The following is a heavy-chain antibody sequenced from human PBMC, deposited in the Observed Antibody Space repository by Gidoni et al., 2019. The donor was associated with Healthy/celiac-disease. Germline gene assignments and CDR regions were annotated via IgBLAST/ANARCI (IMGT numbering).Heavy chain of an antibody. CDR2: ISSSSSYI. D-gene: IGHD4-17*01. Sequence: EVQLVESGGGLVKPGGSLRLSCAASGFTFSSYRMNWVRQAPGKGLEWVSSISSSSSYIYYAYSVKGRFTISRDNAKNSLYLQMNSLRAEDTAVYYCARDTVTTSDYWGQGTLVTVSS. CDR1: GFTFSSYR. CDR3: ARDTVTTSDY. J-gene: IGHJ4*02. V-gene: IGHV3-21*01.